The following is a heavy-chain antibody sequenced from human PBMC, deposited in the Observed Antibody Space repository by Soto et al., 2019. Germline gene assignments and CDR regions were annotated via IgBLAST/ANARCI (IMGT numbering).Heavy chain of an antibody. D-gene: IGHD3-10*01. CDR2: IWYDGSNK. J-gene: IGHJ4*02. CDR1: GFTFSSYG. Sequence: QVQLVESGGGVVQPGRSLRLSCAASGFTFSSYGMHWVRQAPGKGREWGAVIWYDGSNKYYADSVKGRFTISRDNSKNTLYLQMNSLRAEDTAVYYCARAAIRYYGSGSYYNILYWGQGTLVTVSS. CDR3: ARAAIRYYGSGSYYNILY. V-gene: IGHV3-33*01.